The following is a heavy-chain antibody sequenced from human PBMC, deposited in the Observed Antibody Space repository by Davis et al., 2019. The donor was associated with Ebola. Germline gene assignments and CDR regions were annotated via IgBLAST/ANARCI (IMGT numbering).Heavy chain of an antibody. CDR1: GGSISGSL. D-gene: IGHD1-1*01. CDR3: ATTQDDNWNDVAFDI. J-gene: IGHJ3*02. V-gene: IGHV4-59*01. Sequence: SETLSLTCIVSGGSISGSLWSWSSWLRQSLLHPLEWIGYVYYSGSTNYNPSLKSRVTISVDTSKNQFSLNLSSVTAADTALYYCATTQDDNWNDVAFDIWGQGTVVTVSS. CDR2: VYYSGST.